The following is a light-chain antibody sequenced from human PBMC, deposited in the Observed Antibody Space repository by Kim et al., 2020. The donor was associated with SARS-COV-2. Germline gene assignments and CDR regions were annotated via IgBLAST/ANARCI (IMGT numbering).Light chain of an antibody. CDR1: SGHSGYA. V-gene: IGLV4-69*01. CDR2: VNSDGSH. CDR3: QTWGTGIRV. J-gene: IGLJ2*01. Sequence: SVKLTCTLNSGHSGYAIAWHQQQPEKGPRYLMKVNSDGSHSKGDGIPDRFSGSSSGAERYLTISSLQSADEADYYCQTWGTGIRVFGGGTK.